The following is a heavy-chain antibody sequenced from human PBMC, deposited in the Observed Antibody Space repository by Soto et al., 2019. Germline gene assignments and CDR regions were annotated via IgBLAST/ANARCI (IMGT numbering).Heavy chain of an antibody. J-gene: IGHJ4*02. CDR2: INHSGST. D-gene: IGHD3-22*01. Sequence: NPSETLSLTCAVYGGSFSGYYWSWIRPPPGKGLEWIGEINHSGSTNYNPSLKSRVTISVDTSKNQFSLKLSSVTAADTAVYYCARGDSSGYYYFDYWGQGTLVTVSS. CDR3: ARGDSSGYYYFDY. V-gene: IGHV4-34*01. CDR1: GGSFSGYY.